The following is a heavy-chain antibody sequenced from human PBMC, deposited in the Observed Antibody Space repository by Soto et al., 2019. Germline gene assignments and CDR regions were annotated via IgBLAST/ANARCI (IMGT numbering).Heavy chain of an antibody. CDR1: GGSFSCYY. Sequence: PSETLSLTCAVYGGSFSCYYWSWIRQPPGKGLEWIGEINHSGSTNYNPSLKSRVTISVDTSKNQFSLKLSSVTAAGTAVYYCARGSGVLRCSGGSCGFYYGMDVWGRGTTVTVSS. CDR2: INHSGST. CDR3: ARGSGVLRCSGGSCGFYYGMDV. V-gene: IGHV4-34*01. J-gene: IGHJ6*02. D-gene: IGHD2-15*01.